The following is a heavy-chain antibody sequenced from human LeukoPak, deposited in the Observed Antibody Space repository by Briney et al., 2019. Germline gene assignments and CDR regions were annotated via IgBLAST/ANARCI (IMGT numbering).Heavy chain of an antibody. CDR2: IKEDGSDK. J-gene: IGHJ3*02. CDR1: GFTFSNYW. D-gene: IGHD3-22*01. CDR3: ARDLVTKPHYYDTSGTSHAFDI. Sequence: PGGSLRLSCTASGFTFSNYWMNWVRQAPGKGLQWVGNIKEDGSDKYYVDSVKGRFTISRDNAKNSLYLQMNSLRAEDTAVYYCARDLVTKPHYYDTSGTSHAFDIWGQGTMVTVSS. V-gene: IGHV3-7*01.